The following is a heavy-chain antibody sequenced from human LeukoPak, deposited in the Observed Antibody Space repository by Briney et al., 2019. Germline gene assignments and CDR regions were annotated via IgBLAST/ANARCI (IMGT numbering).Heavy chain of an antibody. CDR3: AKSHEPYYYDSSGYYDDY. V-gene: IGHV3-23*01. Sequence: GGSLRLSCAASGFRFSGYGMSWVRQAPGKGLEWASSISAGSGSTDYADSVKGRFTISRDDSKNTLYLQMKSLRAEDTAVYYCAKSHEPYYYDSSGYYDDYWGQGTLVTVSS. CDR2: ISAGSGST. CDR1: GFRFSGYG. J-gene: IGHJ4*02. D-gene: IGHD3-22*01.